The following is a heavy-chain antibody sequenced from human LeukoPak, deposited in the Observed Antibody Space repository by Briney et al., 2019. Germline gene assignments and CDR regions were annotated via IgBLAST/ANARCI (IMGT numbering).Heavy chain of an antibody. CDR2: ISYDGSNK. V-gene: IGHV3-30*03. D-gene: IGHD3-10*01. Sequence: GRSLRLSCAASGFTFSSYGMHWVRQAPGKGLEWMAVISYDGSNKYYADSVKGRFTISRDNSKNTLYLQMNSLRAEDTAVYYCATGEVMGYWGQGTLVTVSS. J-gene: IGHJ4*02. CDR1: GFTFSSYG. CDR3: ATGEVMGY.